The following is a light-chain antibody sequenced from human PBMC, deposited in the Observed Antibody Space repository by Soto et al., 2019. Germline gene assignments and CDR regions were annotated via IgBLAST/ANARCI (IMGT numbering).Light chain of an antibody. Sequence: EIVLTQSPGTLSVSPGERVTLSCRASQSVSSNYLAWYQQRPGQAPRLLIFGASYRATGIPDRFSGSGSGTDFTLTISRLEPEDFAVYYCQQYSNSPPEFTFGPGTKVYSK. CDR1: QSVSSNY. V-gene: IGKV3-20*01. J-gene: IGKJ3*01. CDR3: QQYSNSPPEFT. CDR2: GAS.